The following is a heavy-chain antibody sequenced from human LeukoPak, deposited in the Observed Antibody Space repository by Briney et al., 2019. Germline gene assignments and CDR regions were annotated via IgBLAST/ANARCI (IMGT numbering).Heavy chain of an antibody. Sequence: PSETLSLTCTVSGGSISNYYWSWIRQPPGKGLEWIGYVYYSGSTNYNPSLKSRVTISVDTSENQFSLKLNSVTAAATAVYYCARGFSGYYSFDYWGQGTLVTVSS. CDR2: VYYSGST. CDR1: GGSISNYY. CDR3: ARGFSGYYSFDY. V-gene: IGHV4-59*01. D-gene: IGHD3-22*01. J-gene: IGHJ4*02.